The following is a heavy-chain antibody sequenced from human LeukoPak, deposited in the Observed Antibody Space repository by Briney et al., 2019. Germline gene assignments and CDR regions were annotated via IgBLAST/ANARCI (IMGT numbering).Heavy chain of an antibody. CDR3: ASVMSSSWYQNFDY. J-gene: IGHJ4*02. CDR1: GFTFSSYA. CDR2: ISGGGGST. V-gene: IGHV3-23*01. Sequence: GGSLRPSCAASGFTFSSYAMSWVRQAPGKGLEWVSAISGGGGSTYYADSVKGRFAISRDNSKNTLYLQMNSLRVEDTAVYYCASVMSSSWYQNFDYWGQGTLVTVSS. D-gene: IGHD6-13*01.